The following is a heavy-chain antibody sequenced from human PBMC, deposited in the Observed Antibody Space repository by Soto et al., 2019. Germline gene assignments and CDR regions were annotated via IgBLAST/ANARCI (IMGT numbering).Heavy chain of an antibody. CDR1: GDSVSSYY. D-gene: IGHD3-16*01. V-gene: IGHV4-59*02. CDR2: IYYIGTS. CDR3: ARNIGLYFFDY. J-gene: IGHJ4*02. Sequence: QVQLEESGPGLVKPSETLSLTCTVSGDSVSSYYWNWIRQSPGKGLEWIGYIYYIGTSSYNPSLKSRVTISLDTSKNQFSLNLSSVTAADTAVYYCARNIGLYFFDYWGQGTLVTVSS.